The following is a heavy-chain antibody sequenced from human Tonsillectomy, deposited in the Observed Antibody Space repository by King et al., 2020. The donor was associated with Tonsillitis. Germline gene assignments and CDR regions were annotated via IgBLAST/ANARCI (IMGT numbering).Heavy chain of an antibody. J-gene: IGHJ4*02. V-gene: IGHV3-23*04. CDR3: GKDLVVVTAIPGNYFDY. CDR2: ISGSGGTP. Sequence: VQLVESGGVLVQTGGSLRLSCAASGFTFSSYAMSWVRQAPGKGLEWVSAISGSGGTPYYADSVKGRFTISRDNSKNTLYLQMNSLRAEDTAVYYCGKDLVVVTAIPGNYFDYWGQGTLVTVSS. D-gene: IGHD2-21*02. CDR1: GFTFSSYA.